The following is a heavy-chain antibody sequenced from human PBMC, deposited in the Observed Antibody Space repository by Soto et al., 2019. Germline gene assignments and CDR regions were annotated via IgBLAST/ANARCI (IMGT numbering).Heavy chain of an antibody. V-gene: IGHV4-34*01. CDR3: ARGSASYYSYGMDV. Sequence: QVQLQQWGAGLLKPSETLSLTCAVYGGSFSGYYWSWIRQPPGKGLEWIGEINHSGSTNYNPSLKSRVTISVDTSKNQFSLKLSSVTAADTAVYYCARGSASYYSYGMDVWGQGTTVTVSS. CDR2: INHSGST. CDR1: GGSFSGYY. J-gene: IGHJ6*02.